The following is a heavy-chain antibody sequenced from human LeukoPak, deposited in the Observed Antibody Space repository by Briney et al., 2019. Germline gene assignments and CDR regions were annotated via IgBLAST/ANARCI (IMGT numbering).Heavy chain of an antibody. V-gene: IGHV3-21*01. D-gene: IGHD3-22*01. Sequence: GGSLRLSCAASGFTFSSYSMNWVRQAPGKGLEWVSSISSSSSYIYYADSVKGRFTISRDNAKNSLYLQMNSLRAEDTAVYYCARVPEVDSSGYYYDGGNWFDPWGQGTLVTVSS. J-gene: IGHJ5*02. CDR3: ARVPEVDSSGYYYDGGNWFDP. CDR2: ISSSSSYI. CDR1: GFTFSSYS.